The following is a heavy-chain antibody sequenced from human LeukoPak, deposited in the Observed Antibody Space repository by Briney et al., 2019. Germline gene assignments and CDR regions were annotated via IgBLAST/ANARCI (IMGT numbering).Heavy chain of an antibody. Sequence: GGSLRLSCAASGFTFSSYAMSWVRQAPGKGLEWVSAISGSGGSTYYADSVKGRFTISRDNSKNTLYLRMNSLRAEDTAVYYCAKDFGNIVVVPAAADYWGQGTLVTVSS. CDR1: GFTFSSYA. J-gene: IGHJ4*02. D-gene: IGHD2-2*01. V-gene: IGHV3-23*01. CDR2: ISGSGGST. CDR3: AKDFGNIVVVPAAADY.